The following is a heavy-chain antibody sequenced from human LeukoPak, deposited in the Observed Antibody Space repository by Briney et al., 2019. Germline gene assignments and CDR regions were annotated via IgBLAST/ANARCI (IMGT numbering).Heavy chain of an antibody. Sequence: PGGSLRLSCAASGFTFSSYSMNWVRQAPGKGLEWVSSISSSSSYIYYADSVKGRFTISRDNSKNSLYLQMNSLRAEGTAVYYCARDLMGIAYRGAFYYWGQGTLVTVSS. CDR1: GFTFSSYS. J-gene: IGHJ4*02. V-gene: IGHV3-21*04. CDR3: ARDLMGIAYRGAFYY. CDR2: ISSSSSYI. D-gene: IGHD6-13*01.